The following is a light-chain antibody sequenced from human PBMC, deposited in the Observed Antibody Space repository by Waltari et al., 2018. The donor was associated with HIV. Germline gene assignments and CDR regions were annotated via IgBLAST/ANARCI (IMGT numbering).Light chain of an antibody. CDR3: AAWDDSLSEPYVL. Sequence: QSVLTQPPSASGTPGQRVTISCSGTTSTIGTNSVNWYQQLPVTAPKPLIFSDDQRPSGVPDRFSGSNSGTSASLTISGLQSEDEGDYYCAAWDDSLSEPYVLFGGGTRLTVL. J-gene: IGLJ2*01. CDR2: SDD. CDR1: TSTIGTNS. V-gene: IGLV1-44*01.